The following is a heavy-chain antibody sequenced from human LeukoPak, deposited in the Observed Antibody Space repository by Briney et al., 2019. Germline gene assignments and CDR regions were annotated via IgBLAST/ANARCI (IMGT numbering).Heavy chain of an antibody. J-gene: IGHJ4*02. CDR3: ARSWIQLWPLDY. V-gene: IGHV3-7*03. CDR2: INQDGSEK. D-gene: IGHD5-18*01. Sequence: GGSLRLSCAVSGFTFSTYWMSWVRQAPGKGLEWVANINQDGSEKFYVDSVKGRFTISRDNAKNSLYLQMNSLRAEDTALYYCARSWIQLWPLDYWGQGTLVTVSS. CDR1: GFTFSTYW.